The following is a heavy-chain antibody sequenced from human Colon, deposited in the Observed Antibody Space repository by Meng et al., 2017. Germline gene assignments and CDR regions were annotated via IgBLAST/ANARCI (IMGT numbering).Heavy chain of an antibody. D-gene: IGHD4-17*01. J-gene: IGHJ5*02. V-gene: IGHV4-30-4*01. CDR1: GGSISSGDYY. CDR2: IYYSGST. CDR3: ARDRKHYGERGWFDP. Sequence: QLQESGPGLVQPSQPLSLTCTVSGGSISSGDYYWSWIRQPTGKGLEWIGYIYYSGSTYSNASLKSRVTISIDRSKNQFSLKLSSVTAADTAVYYCARDRKHYGERGWFDPWGQGTLVTVSS.